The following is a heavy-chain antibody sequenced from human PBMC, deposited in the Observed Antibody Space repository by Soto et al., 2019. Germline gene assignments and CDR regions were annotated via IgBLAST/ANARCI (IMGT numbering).Heavy chain of an antibody. CDR2: ISSSGSKI. CDR1: GFTFSDYY. CDR3: ANFTGRGVYFYYGLDF. Sequence: QVQLVESGGGLVKPGGSLRLSCVASGFTFSDYYMSWIRQAPGRGLEWISYISSSGSKIFYADSMKGRFTISRDNAKNSVVLQMNSLRAEDTAVYYCANFTGRGVYFYYGLDFWGQGTTVTVSS. D-gene: IGHD3-10*01. V-gene: IGHV3-11*01. J-gene: IGHJ6*02.